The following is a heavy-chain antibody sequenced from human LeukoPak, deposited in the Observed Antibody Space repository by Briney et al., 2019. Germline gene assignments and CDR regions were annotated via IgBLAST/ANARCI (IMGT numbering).Heavy chain of an antibody. CDR2: IIPILGIA. D-gene: IGHD5-12*01. CDR3: ARDWEYSGYDYQAPPIYYFDY. CDR1: GGTFSSYA. V-gene: IGHV1-69*04. J-gene: IGHJ4*02. Sequence: SVKVSCKASGGTFSSYAISWVRQAPGQGLEWMGRIIPILGIANYAQKFQGRVTITADKSTSTAYMELSSLRSDDTAVYYCARDWEYSGYDYQAPPIYYFDYWGQGTLVTVSS.